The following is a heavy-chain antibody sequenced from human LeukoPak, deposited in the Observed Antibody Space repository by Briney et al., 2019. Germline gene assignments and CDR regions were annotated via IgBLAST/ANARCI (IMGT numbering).Heavy chain of an antibody. J-gene: IGHJ3*02. CDR2: ISDSGGRT. D-gene: IGHD2-2*01. Sequence: GGSLRLSCVVSGFTFSSYAMSWVRQAPGKGLKWVSGISDSGGRTYNADSVKGRFTISRDNSKNTLYLRMNSLRAEDTAVYYCAKGGYDGDAFDIWGQGTVVTFSS. CDR3: AKGGYDGDAFDI. CDR1: GFTFSSYA. V-gene: IGHV3-23*01.